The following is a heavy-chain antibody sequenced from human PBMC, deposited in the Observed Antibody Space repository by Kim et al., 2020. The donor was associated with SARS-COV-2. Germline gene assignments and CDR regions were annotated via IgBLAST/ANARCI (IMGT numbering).Heavy chain of an antibody. Sequence: GGSLRLSCAASGFTFSDFWMHWVRQAPGKGLVWVSHIYSDANSAGYADSVEGRFTISRDNAKNTLFLQMNSLRPEDTAVYYCARDDFPNWGQGALDVWGQGTVVTVSS. CDR3: ARDDFPNWGQGALDV. J-gene: IGHJ3*01. CDR2: IYSDANSA. D-gene: IGHD7-27*01. V-gene: IGHV3-74*01. CDR1: GFTFSDFW.